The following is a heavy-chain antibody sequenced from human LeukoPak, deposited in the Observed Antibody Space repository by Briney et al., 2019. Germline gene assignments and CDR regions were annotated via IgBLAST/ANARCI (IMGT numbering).Heavy chain of an antibody. D-gene: IGHD3-22*01. CDR3: AKGEYYYDSSGYRY. V-gene: IGHV3-23*01. J-gene: IGHJ4*02. CDR2: ISGSGGST. CDR1: GFTFSSHA. Sequence: GGSLRLSCVVSGFTFSSHAMSWGRPAPGKGLEWGSTISGSGGSTYYADSVKGRFTISRDNSKNTLYLQMNSLRAEDTAVYYCAKGEYYYDSSGYRYWGQGTLVTVSS.